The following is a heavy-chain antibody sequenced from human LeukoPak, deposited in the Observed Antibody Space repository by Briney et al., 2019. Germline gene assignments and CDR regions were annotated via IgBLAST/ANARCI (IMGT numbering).Heavy chain of an antibody. CDR3: ARANYDSSGYRRYYNYYGMDV. CDR1: GGSISTPGYY. D-gene: IGHD3-22*01. CDR2: IYYSGST. V-gene: IGHV4-31*03. Sequence: SETLSLTCTVSGGSISTPGYYCSWIRQHPGKGLEWIGYIYYSGSTYYNPSLRSRVTISVDTSKNQFSLKLSSVTAADTAAYYCARANYDSSGYRRYYNYYGMDVWGQGTTVTVSS. J-gene: IGHJ6*01.